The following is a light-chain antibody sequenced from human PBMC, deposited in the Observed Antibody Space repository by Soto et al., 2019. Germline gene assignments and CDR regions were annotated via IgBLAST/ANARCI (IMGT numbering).Light chain of an antibody. CDR3: SSYAASNNLGV. CDR1: SSDVGGYNY. Sequence: QLVLTQPPSASGSPGQSVTISCIGTSSDVGGYNYVSWYQQHPGKAPKLMIYEVSKRPSGVPDRFSGSKSGNTASLTVSGLQAEDEADYYCSSYAASNNLGVFGGGTKVTVL. J-gene: IGLJ2*01. CDR2: EVS. V-gene: IGLV2-8*01.